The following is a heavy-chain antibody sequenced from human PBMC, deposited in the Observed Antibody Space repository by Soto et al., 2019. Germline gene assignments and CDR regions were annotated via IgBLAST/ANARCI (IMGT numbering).Heavy chain of an antibody. CDR1: GGSFSGYY. J-gene: IGHJ4*02. V-gene: IGHV4-34*01. Sequence: SLTCAVYGGSFSGYYWSWIRQPPGKGLEWIGEINHSGSTNYNPSLKSRVTISIDTSKNQFSLKLTSVTAADTSVYFCARGGMAARHFDYWGQGALVTVSS. CDR2: INHSGST. CDR3: ARGGMAARHFDY. D-gene: IGHD6-6*01.